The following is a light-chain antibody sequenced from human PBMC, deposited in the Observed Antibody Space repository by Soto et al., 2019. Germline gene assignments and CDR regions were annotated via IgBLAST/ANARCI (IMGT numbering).Light chain of an antibody. Sequence: QPVLTQPPSASGTPGQRVTISCSGSSSNIGNNPVNWYQQLPGTAPKLLIYSNYKRPSGVPDRYSGSKSGTTASLAISGLQSEDEADYYCAGWEDSLNGVIFGGGTKLTVL. J-gene: IGLJ2*01. V-gene: IGLV1-44*01. CDR3: AGWEDSLNGVI. CDR1: SSNIGNNP. CDR2: SNY.